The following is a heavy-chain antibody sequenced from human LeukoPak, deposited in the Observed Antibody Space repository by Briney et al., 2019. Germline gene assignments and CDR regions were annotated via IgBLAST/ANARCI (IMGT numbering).Heavy chain of an antibody. J-gene: IGHJ4*02. V-gene: IGHV4-34*01. Sequence: SETLSLTCAVYGGSFSGYYWSWIRQPPGKGLEWIGEINHSGSTNYNPSLKSRVTISVDTSKNQLFLKLRSVTTADTAVYYCATNSSWFDYWGQGTLVTVSS. CDR3: ATNSSWFDY. CDR2: INHSGST. CDR1: GGSFSGYY. D-gene: IGHD6-13*01.